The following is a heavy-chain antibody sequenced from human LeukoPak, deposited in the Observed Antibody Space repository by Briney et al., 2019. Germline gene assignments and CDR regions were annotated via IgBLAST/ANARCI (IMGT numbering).Heavy chain of an antibody. D-gene: IGHD6-6*01. Sequence: GPVKVSCKASGYTFTSYYMHWVRQAPGQGLEWMGIINPSGGSTSYAQKFQGRVTMTRDTSTSTVYMELSSLRSEDTAVYYCAREEGSSALDYWGQGTLVTVSS. CDR2: INPSGGST. V-gene: IGHV1-46*01. J-gene: IGHJ4*02. CDR3: AREEGSSALDY. CDR1: GYTFTSYY.